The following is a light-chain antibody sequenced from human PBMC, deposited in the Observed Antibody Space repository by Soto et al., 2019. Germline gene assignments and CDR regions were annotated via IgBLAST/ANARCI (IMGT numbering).Light chain of an antibody. V-gene: IGKV3-20*01. CDR2: GAS. Sequence: EVVLTQSPGTLSLSPGARATLSCRASQSVSSSNLAWYQQKPGQAPTLLIYGASSRATGIPDRFSGSGSGPDFTLTICGLGPEDFAVYYWQKYGVSQGPLGRGTKVDIK. CDR1: QSVSSSN. CDR3: QKYGVSQGP. J-gene: IGKJ4*01.